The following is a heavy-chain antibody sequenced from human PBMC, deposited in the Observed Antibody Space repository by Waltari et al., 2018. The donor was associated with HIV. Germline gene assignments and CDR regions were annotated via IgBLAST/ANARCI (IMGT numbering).Heavy chain of an antibody. CDR1: GFSVSRNH. V-gene: IGHV3-66*01. Sequence: EIQLVESGGDLAQPGGSLRLSCAISGFSVSRNHMNWVRQAPGKGLERVSVVYSVGTTAIADAVKGRFTISRETSKDIIYLQMNDLRAEDTAVYYCARDITRDGYNAARAFDIWGRGTMVTVSS. CDR3: ARDITRDGYNAARAFDI. J-gene: IGHJ3*02. CDR2: VYSVGTT. D-gene: IGHD3-10*01.